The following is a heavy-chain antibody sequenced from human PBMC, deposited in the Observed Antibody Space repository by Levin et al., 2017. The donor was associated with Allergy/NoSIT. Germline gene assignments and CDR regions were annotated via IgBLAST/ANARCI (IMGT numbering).Heavy chain of an antibody. CDR1: GFNSINYA. Sequence: GGSLRLSCAASGFNSINYAMHWVRQAPGKGLEWVTIISNNGDNQYYADSVKGRFTIFRDTSKNTLHLQMNSLRREDTAVYYCASAKSTSGHTVDSWGQGTLVTVSS. CDR3: ASAKSTSGHTVDS. V-gene: IGHV3-30-3*01. J-gene: IGHJ4*02. CDR2: ISNNGDNQ. D-gene: IGHD2-2*01.